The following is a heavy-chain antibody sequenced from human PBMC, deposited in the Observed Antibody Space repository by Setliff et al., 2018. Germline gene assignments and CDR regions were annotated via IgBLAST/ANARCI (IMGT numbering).Heavy chain of an antibody. Sequence: PSETLSLTCTVSGGSISSYYWSWIRQPPGKGLEWIGYIYHSGSTYYNPSLKSRVAISVDTSKNQFSLKLTSVTAADTAVYYCARHGLQFLEWLSAFDYWGQGTLVTVSS. CDR3: ARHGLQFLEWLSAFDY. CDR2: IYHSGST. J-gene: IGHJ4*02. D-gene: IGHD3-3*01. CDR1: GGSISSYY. V-gene: IGHV4-59*08.